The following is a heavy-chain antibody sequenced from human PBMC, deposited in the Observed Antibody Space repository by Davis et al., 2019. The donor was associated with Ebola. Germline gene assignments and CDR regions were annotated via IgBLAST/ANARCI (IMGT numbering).Heavy chain of an antibody. CDR3: ARDGLACSGGSCYYGRTPFDY. D-gene: IGHD2-15*01. Sequence: GESLKISCAASGFTFSSYSMNWVRQAPGKGLEWVSSISSSSSYIYYADSVKGRFTISRDNAKNSLYLQMNSLRAEDTAVYYCARDGLACSGGSCYYGRTPFDYWGQGTLVTVSS. CDR2: ISSSSSYI. J-gene: IGHJ4*02. V-gene: IGHV3-21*01. CDR1: GFTFSSYS.